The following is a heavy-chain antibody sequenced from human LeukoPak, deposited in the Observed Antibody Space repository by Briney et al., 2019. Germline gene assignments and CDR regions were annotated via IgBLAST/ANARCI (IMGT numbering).Heavy chain of an antibody. CDR1: GFTFDRYW. Sequence: GGSLRLSCATSGFTFDRYWMHWVSQVPGKGLDWVSRISADGITTNYADSVKGRFTISRDNAKNSLYLQMNSLRAEDTAVYFCTRVDGNYLPYFHYWGQGTLVTVSS. J-gene: IGHJ1*01. D-gene: IGHD1-26*01. V-gene: IGHV3-74*01. CDR3: TRVDGNYLPYFHY. CDR2: ISADGITT.